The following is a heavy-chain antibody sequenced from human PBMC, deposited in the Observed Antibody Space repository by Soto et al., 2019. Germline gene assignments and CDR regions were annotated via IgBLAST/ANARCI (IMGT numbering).Heavy chain of an antibody. Sequence: SETLSLTCAVYGGSFSGYYWSWIRQPPGKGLEWIGEINHSGSTNYNPSLKSRVTISVDTSKNQFSLKLSSVTAADTAVYYCARAGVIDILTGYYRGGMDFRGQGSTVTGSS. V-gene: IGHV4-34*01. CDR2: INHSGST. CDR1: GGSFSGYY. CDR3: ARAGVIDILTGYYRGGMDF. J-gene: IGHJ6*02. D-gene: IGHD3-9*01.